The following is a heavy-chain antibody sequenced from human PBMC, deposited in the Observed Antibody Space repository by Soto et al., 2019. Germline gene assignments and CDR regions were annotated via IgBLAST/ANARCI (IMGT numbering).Heavy chain of an antibody. Sequence: QLQLQESGSGLVKPSQTLSLTCAVSGGSISSSGYDWSWIRQPPGKGLEWIGYMYHGGSTDYNPSPKSQLTKSVDRSKNQFSVRVSTVTAADTAVYYCARGGDGSTLPSYYGLDVWGQGTTVTVSS. CDR3: ARGGDGSTLPSYYGLDV. J-gene: IGHJ6*02. V-gene: IGHV4-30-2*01. D-gene: IGHD2-2*01. CDR1: GGSISSSGYD. CDR2: MYHGGST.